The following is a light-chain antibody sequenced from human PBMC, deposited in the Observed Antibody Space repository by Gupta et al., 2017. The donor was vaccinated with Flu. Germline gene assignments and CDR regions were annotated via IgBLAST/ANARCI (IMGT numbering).Light chain of an antibody. CDR1: QRVTSNY. Sequence: ERVTLSCRASQRVTSNYLAWYQQKLGQAPRLLIYGASSRATGIPDRFSGSGSGTDFTLTISRLEPEDFAMYFCHQYGSSPDTFGRGTKLEIK. V-gene: IGKV3-20*01. CDR2: GAS. CDR3: HQYGSSPDT. J-gene: IGKJ2*01.